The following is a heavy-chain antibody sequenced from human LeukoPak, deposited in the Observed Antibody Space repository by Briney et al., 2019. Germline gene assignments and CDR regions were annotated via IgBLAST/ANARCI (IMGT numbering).Heavy chain of an antibody. CDR2: ISAYNGNT. V-gene: IGHV1-18*01. J-gene: IGHJ4*02. Sequence: ASVKVSCKASGYTFTSYGISWVRQAPGQGLEWMGWISAYNGNTNYAQKLQGRVTMTTDTSTSTAYMELRSLRSDDTAVYYCARSPHRTTMIVVPYFDYWGQGTLVTVSS. CDR3: ARSPHRTTMIVVPYFDY. D-gene: IGHD3-22*01. CDR1: GYTFTSYG.